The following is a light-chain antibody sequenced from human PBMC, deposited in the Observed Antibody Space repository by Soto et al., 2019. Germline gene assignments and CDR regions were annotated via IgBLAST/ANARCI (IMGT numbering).Light chain of an antibody. J-gene: IGLJ1*01. CDR3: QSSDSTLSDRYV. Sequence: QSVLTQPPSVSGAPGQRVTISCSGGSSNIGAGYDVHWYQQRPGTGPKLLIFGNINRPSGVPDRFSGSKSGTSASLAITGLQAEDEGDYYCQSSDSTLSDRYVFGTGTKLTVL. CDR2: GNI. V-gene: IGLV1-40*01. CDR1: SSNIGAGYD.